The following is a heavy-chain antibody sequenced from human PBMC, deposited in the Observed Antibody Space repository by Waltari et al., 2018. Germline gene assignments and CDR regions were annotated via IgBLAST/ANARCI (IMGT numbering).Heavy chain of an antibody. D-gene: IGHD6-13*01. V-gene: IGHV3-23*03. CDR2: LYSGVDIGGTST. Sequence: EVQLLESGGNLVQPGGSLRLSCAGSGFTFSSYAMSWVRQAPGKGLEWVAVLYSGVDIGGTSTHYADSVKGRFTISRENSKNTLYLQMNSLRAEDTAVYYCAKLLAGRGCAGNCFFDYWGQGTLVTVSS. J-gene: IGHJ4*02. CDR1: GFTFSSYA. CDR3: AKLLAGRGCAGNCFFDY.